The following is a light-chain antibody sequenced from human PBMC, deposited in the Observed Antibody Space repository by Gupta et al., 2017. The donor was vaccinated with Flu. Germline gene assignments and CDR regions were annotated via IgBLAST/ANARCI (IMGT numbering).Light chain of an antibody. V-gene: IGKV2-30*01. CDR1: QSLEYKNGITY. J-gene: IGKJ2*02. CDR3: KRGKHPWT. CDR2: EVS. Sequence: DVVMTQSPLSLPVTLGQPASISCRSIQSLEYKNGITYLYWFQQRPGQSPRRIIYEVSKRDSGVPDRFSGSGGGNDFTLKSSGVEDEDVGVHYSKRGKHPWTFGQGTRLEI.